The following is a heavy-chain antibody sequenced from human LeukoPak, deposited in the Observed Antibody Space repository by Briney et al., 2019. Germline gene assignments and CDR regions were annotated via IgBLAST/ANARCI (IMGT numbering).Heavy chain of an antibody. D-gene: IGHD3-22*01. Sequence: SETLSLTCTVSDGSISSYYWSWIRQPPGKGLEWIGYIYYSGSTNYNPSLKSRVTISVDTSKNQFSLKLSSVTAADTAVYYCARRRPNPYYYDSSGFDAFDIWGQGTKVTVSS. V-gene: IGHV4-59*08. CDR1: DGSISSYY. J-gene: IGHJ3*02. CDR3: ARRRPNPYYYDSSGFDAFDI. CDR2: IYYSGST.